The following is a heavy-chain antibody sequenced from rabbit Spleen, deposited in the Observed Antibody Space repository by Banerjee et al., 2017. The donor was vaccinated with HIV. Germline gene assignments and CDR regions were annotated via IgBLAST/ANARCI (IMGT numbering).Heavy chain of an antibody. J-gene: IGHJ4*01. CDR1: GFDFSDYG. CDR2: IDPIFGST. Sequence: QERLVESGGGLVQPGGSLKLSCKGSGFDFSDYGVSWVRQAPGKGLEWIGYIDPIFGSTYYASWVNGRFTISRHNAQNTLYLQLDSLTAADTATYFCLRDRANIGGDYGPYYFDLWGQGTLVTVS. CDR3: LRDRANIGGDYGPYYFDL. V-gene: IGHV1S47*01. D-gene: IGHD2-1*01.